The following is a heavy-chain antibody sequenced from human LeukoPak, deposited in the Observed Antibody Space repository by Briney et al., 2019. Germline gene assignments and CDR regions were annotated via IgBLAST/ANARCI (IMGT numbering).Heavy chain of an antibody. CDR2: INPNSGGT. D-gene: IGHD1-26*01. V-gene: IGHV1-2*02. Sequence: ASVKVSFKASGYTFTGYYMHWARQAPGQGLEWMGWINPNSGGTNYAQKFQGRVTMTRDTSISTAYMELSRLRSDDTAVYYCARDPLVGATRDAFDIWGQGTMVTVSS. CDR3: ARDPLVGATRDAFDI. J-gene: IGHJ3*02. CDR1: GYTFTGYY.